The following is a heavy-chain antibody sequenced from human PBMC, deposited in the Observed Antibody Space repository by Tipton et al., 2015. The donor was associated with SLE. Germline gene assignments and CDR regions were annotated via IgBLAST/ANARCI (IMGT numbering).Heavy chain of an antibody. CDR3: ARGLGVVVAVAFDI. Sequence: LRLSCTVSGGSISGYYWSWIRQPPGKGLEWIGEINHSGSTNYNPSLKSRVTISVDTSKNQFSLKLSSVTAADTAVYYCARGLGVVVAVAFDIWGQGTMVTVSS. D-gene: IGHD2-15*01. V-gene: IGHV4-34*01. CDR1: GGSISGYY. J-gene: IGHJ3*02. CDR2: INHSGST.